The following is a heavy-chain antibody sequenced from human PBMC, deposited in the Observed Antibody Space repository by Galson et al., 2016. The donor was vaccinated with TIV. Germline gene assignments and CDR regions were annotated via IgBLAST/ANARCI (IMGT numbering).Heavy chain of an antibody. J-gene: IGHJ5*02. V-gene: IGHV4-61*10. CDR2: IYTSGAT. D-gene: IGHD2-8*02. CDR3: ARDWGYGDRDITGFGP. CDR1: GASVSGGSYF. Sequence: ETLSLTCTVSGASVSGGSYFWTWIRQPAGKGLEWIGRIYTSGATSYNPSLGGRVTISRDTFKNQFSLTLHSVTAADTAMYFCARDWGYGDRDITGFGPWGQGTRVIVSS.